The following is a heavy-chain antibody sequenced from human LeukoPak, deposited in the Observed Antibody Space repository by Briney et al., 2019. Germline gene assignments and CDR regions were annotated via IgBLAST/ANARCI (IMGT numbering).Heavy chain of an antibody. J-gene: IGHJ1*01. D-gene: IGHD3-22*01. CDR1: GAFITSSPYF. CDR2: SGTT. Sequence: SETLSLTCSVSGAFITSSPYFWGWIRQTPGKGLEWVGSSGTTYYNPSLKSRVTISVDTSKNQFSLKLSSVTAADTAVYYCARLKYYYDSSGSRAEYFQHWGQGTLVTASS. CDR3: ARLKYYYDSSGSRAEYFQH. V-gene: IGHV4-39*07.